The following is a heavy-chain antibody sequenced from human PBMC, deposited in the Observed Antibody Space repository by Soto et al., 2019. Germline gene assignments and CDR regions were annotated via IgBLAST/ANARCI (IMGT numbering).Heavy chain of an antibody. J-gene: IGHJ4*02. Sequence: GGSLRLSCAASGFTFSSYAMNWVRQAPGKGLEWVSYISSSGTIYYADSVKGRFTISRDNAKNSLSLRMNSLRAEDTAVYYCAPGLDYWGQGTLVTVS. CDR2: ISSSGTI. CDR3: APGLDY. V-gene: IGHV3-48*01. CDR1: GFTFSSYA.